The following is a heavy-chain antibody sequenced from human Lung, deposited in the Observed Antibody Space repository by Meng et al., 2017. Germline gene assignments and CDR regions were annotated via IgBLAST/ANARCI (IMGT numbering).Heavy chain of an antibody. Sequence: GGSLRLSCAASGLNVSRNYMNWVRQPSGKGLEWVSVIYSGGDTYYADSVKGRFTISRDNSKNTLFLHMNSLRVEDTAIFYCASTIENKSRAHHYYDMDVWGQGTTVTVSS. CDR1: GLNVSRNY. CDR2: IYSGGDT. CDR3: ASTIENKSRAHHYYDMDV. J-gene: IGHJ6*02. D-gene: IGHD5-24*01. V-gene: IGHV3-53*01.